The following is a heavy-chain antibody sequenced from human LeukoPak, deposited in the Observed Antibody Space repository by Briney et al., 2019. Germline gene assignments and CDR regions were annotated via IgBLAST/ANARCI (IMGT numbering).Heavy chain of an antibody. D-gene: IGHD6-25*01. CDR3: ARQGIAATSGGGSFDY. V-gene: IGHV4-31*03. CDR1: GGSISSGGYY. CDR2: IYYSGST. Sequence: SQTLSLTCTVSGGSISSGGYYWSWIRQHPGKGLEWIGYIYYSGSTYYNPSLKSRVTISVDTSKNQFSLKLSSVTAADTAVYYCARQGIAATSGGGSFDYWGQGTLVTVSS. J-gene: IGHJ4*02.